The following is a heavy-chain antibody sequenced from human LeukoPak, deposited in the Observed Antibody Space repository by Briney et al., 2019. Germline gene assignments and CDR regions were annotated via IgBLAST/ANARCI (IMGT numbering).Heavy chain of an antibody. V-gene: IGHV3-33*01. CDR3: ARHPLGVGASDY. D-gene: IGHD1-26*01. CDR1: GFTFSTYA. Sequence: PGGSLRLSCEASGFTFSTYAMHWVRQAPDMGLEWVTFISKDGHTKYYADSVQGRFSTSRDNSKSTLYLQMDSLRVEDTAVYYCARHPLGVGASDYWGQGTLVTVSS. CDR2: ISKDGHTK. J-gene: IGHJ4*02.